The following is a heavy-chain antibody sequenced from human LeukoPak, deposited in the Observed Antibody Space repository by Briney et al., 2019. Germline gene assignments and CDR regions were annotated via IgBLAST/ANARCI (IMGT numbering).Heavy chain of an antibody. V-gene: IGHV3-53*01. D-gene: IGHD1-1*01. J-gene: IGHJ4*02. CDR2: IYSGGST. CDR3: ARGNWNDDERLAY. CDR1: GLTFSSYW. Sequence: PGGSLRLSCAASGLTFSSYWMSWVRQAPGKGLEWVSVIYSGGSTYYADSVKGRFTISRDNSKNTLYLQMNSLRAEDTAVYYCARGNWNDDERLAYWGQGTLVTVSS.